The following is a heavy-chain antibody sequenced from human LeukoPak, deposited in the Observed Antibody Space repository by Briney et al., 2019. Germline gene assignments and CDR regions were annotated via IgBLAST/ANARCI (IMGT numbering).Heavy chain of an antibody. CDR2: IRYDRSAK. CDR1: GFTFSSYG. CDR3: AKVDFDY. V-gene: IGHV3-30*02. Sequence: GGSLRLSCAASGFTFSSYGMHWVRQAPGKGLEWVAFIRYDRSAKYYADSVKGRFTISRDKSKNTVYMEMNSLRAADTAVYYCAKVDFDYWGQGTLVTVSS. J-gene: IGHJ4*02.